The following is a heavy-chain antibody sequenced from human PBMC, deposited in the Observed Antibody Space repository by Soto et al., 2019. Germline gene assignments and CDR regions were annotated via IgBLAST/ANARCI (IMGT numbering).Heavy chain of an antibody. CDR3: AKTGRDLGDSPNYY. V-gene: IGHV3-30*18. Sequence: QVQLVESGGGVVQPGGSLRLSCAASGFSFSSYGMHWVRQAPGMGLEWVAVISYDGSTTYYADSMKGRFTISRDNSKNTLYLQMNGLRADDTAVYFYAKTGRDLGDSPNYYWGQGTLVTVSS. D-gene: IGHD4-17*01. J-gene: IGHJ4*02. CDR1: GFSFSSYG. CDR2: ISYDGSTT.